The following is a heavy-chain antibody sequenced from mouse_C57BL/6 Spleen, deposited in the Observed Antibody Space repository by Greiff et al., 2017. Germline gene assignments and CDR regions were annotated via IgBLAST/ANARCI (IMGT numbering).Heavy chain of an antibody. V-gene: IGHV5-16*01. D-gene: IGHD2-3*01. CDR2: INYDGSST. Sequence: EVKLVESEGGLVQPGSSMKLSCTASGFTFSDYYMAWVRQVPEKGLEWVANINYDGSSTYYLDSLKSRFIISRDNAKNILYLQMSSLKSEDTATYYCAREGRDGYSAWFAYWGQGTLVTVSA. CDR1: GFTFSDYY. CDR3: AREGRDGYSAWFAY. J-gene: IGHJ3*01.